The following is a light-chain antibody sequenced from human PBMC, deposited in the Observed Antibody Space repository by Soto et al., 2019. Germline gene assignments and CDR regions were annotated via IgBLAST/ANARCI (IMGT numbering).Light chain of an antibody. V-gene: IGLV2-14*01. Sequence: QSVLTQPASVSGSPGQSITISCTGTSSDIALYNYVSWYQQHPGKAPKLVIYEVTHRPSGVSNRFSGSKSGNTASLTISGLQTDDEADYYCSSYTSSRSLVFGTGTKVTVL. CDR2: EVT. CDR1: SSDIALYNY. J-gene: IGLJ1*01. CDR3: SSYTSSRSLV.